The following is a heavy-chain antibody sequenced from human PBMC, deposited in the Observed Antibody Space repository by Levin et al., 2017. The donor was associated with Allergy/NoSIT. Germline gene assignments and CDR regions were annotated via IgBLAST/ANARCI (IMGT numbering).Heavy chain of an antibody. CDR3: ARDEDYYYGSGRHIDY. CDR2: ISYDGSNK. V-gene: IGHV3-30-3*01. D-gene: IGHD3-10*01. J-gene: IGHJ4*02. Sequence: PGGSLRLSCAASGFTFSSYAMHWVRQAPGKGLEWVAVISYDGSNKYYADSVKGRFTISRDNSKNTLYLQMNSLRAEDTAVYYCARDEDYYYGSGRHIDYWGQGTLVTVSS. CDR1: GFTFSSYA.